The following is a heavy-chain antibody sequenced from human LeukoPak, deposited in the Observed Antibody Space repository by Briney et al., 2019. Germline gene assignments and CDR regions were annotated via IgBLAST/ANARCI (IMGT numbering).Heavy chain of an antibody. J-gene: IGHJ6*03. CDR2: IYISGST. D-gene: IGHD3-9*01. Sequence: PSETLSLTCTVSGGSISSYYWSWIRQPAGKGLEWIGRIYISGSTNYNPSFKSRVTMSVDTSKNQFSLKLSSVTAADTAVYYCARDLYYDILTGYRLGVYXXXMDVXXXGXTVT. CDR1: GGSISSYY. V-gene: IGHV4-4*07. CDR3: ARDLYYDILTGYRLGVYXXXMDV.